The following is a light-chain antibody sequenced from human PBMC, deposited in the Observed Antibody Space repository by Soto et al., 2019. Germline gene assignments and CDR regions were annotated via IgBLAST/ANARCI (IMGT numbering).Light chain of an antibody. CDR2: LGS. CDR1: QSLLHSNGYNY. J-gene: IGKJ1*01. V-gene: IGKV2-28*01. CDR3: MQALQTPST. Sequence: DIVMTQSPLSLPVTPGEPASISCRSSQSLLHSNGYNYLDWYLQKPGQSPQLLISLGSNRASGVPDRFSGSGSGTDFTLKISRVEAEDVGVYYCMQALQTPSTFGHGTKLEI.